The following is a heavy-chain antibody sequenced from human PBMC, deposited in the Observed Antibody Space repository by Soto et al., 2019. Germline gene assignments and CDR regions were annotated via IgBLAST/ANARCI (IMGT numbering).Heavy chain of an antibody. D-gene: IGHD5-12*01. CDR2: IKEDGSSK. CDR1: GINFNDYW. Sequence: PGGSLRLSCAASGINFNDYWMSWVRQAPGKGLEWVANIKEDGSSKYYVDSVKGRFTISRDNAKNSLYLQMNSLRAEDTALYYCAKGDNLGPKTGYAFDSWGQGMMVTVSS. V-gene: IGHV3-7*03. J-gene: IGHJ4*02. CDR3: AKGDNLGPKTGYAFDS.